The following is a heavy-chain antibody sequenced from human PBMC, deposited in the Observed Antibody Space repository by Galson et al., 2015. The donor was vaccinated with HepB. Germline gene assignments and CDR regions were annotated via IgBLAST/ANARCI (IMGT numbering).Heavy chain of an antibody. Sequence: SLRLSCAASEFSFSTYAMTWVRQAPGEGLEWVSAISDDGTKTYYAESVKGRFTISRDNSGNTLFLQMNGLRVGDTAIYYCAKETTTTAFADYWGQGTLVTVSS. CDR1: EFSFSTYA. D-gene: IGHD4-17*01. V-gene: IGHV3-23*01. J-gene: IGHJ4*02. CDR2: ISDDGTKT. CDR3: AKETTTTAFADY.